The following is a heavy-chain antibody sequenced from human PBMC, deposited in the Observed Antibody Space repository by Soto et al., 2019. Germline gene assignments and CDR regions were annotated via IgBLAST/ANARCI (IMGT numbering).Heavy chain of an antibody. CDR2: ISGSGGST. CDR1: GFTFSSYA. CDR3: ASRTSGWYFDY. J-gene: IGHJ4*02. D-gene: IGHD6-19*01. Sequence: EVQLLESGGGLVQPGGSLRLSCTASGFTFSSYAMNWVRQAPGKGLEWVSVISGSGGSTYYADSVKGRFTISRDNSKNTLYVQMNSLRGEDTAVYYCASRTSGWYFDYWGQGTLVTVSS. V-gene: IGHV3-23*01.